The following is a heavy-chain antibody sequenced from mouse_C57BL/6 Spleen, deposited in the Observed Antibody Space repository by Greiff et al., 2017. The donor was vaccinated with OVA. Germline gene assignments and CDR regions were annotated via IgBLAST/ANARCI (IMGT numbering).Heavy chain of an antibody. CDR1: GYTFTSYW. D-gene: IGHD1-1*01. Sequence: VQLQQPGAELVKPGASVKLSCKASGYTFTSYWMHWVKQRPGRGLEWIGRIDPNSGGTKYNEKFKSKATLTVDKPSSTAYMQLSSLTSEDSAVYYCARLFITTVVAPGAMDYWGQGTSVTVSS. CDR2: IDPNSGGT. CDR3: ARLFITTVVAPGAMDY. J-gene: IGHJ4*01. V-gene: IGHV1-72*01.